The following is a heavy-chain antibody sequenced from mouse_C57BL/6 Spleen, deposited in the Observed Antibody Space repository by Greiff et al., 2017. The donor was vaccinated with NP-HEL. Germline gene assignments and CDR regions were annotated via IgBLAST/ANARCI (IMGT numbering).Heavy chain of an antibody. CDR3: AGCYYGYAMDY. J-gene: IGHJ4*01. CDR1: GYAFSSSW. V-gene: IGHV1-82*01. Sequence: QVQLKQSGPELVKPGASVKISCKASGYAFSSSWMNWVKQRPGKGLEWIGRIYPGDGDTNYNGKFKGKATLTVDKSSSTAYMQLSSLTSEDSAVYYCAGCYYGYAMDYWGQGTSVTVSS. CDR2: IYPGDGDT. D-gene: IGHD1-1*01.